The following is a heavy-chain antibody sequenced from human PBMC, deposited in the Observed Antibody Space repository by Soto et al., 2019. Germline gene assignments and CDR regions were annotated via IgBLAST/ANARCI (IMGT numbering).Heavy chain of an antibody. V-gene: IGHV3-53*04. D-gene: IGHD6-13*01. Sequence: PGESLKISCAASGFTVSSNYMSWVRQAPGKGLEWVSVIYSGGSTYYADSVKGRFTISRHNSKNTLYLQMNSLRAEDTAVYYCARDSAAVGGDYYYYMDVWGKGTKVTVSS. CDR2: IYSGGST. CDR1: GFTVSSNY. CDR3: ARDSAAVGGDYYYYMDV. J-gene: IGHJ6*03.